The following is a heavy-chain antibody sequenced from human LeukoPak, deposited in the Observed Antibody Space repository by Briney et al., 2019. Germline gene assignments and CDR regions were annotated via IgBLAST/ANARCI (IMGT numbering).Heavy chain of an antibody. CDR3: VRDIGQLRSGY. CDR2: ISHSGTT. Sequence: SETLSLTCVVSGYSISTDYFWGWIRQPPGKGLEWIGTISHSGTTFYKPSLKTRITISLDTSKNQFSLKVNSVTAADTAVYYCVRDIGQLRSGYWGQGTLVTVSS. V-gene: IGHV4-38-2*02. D-gene: IGHD2-2*01. CDR1: GYSISTDYF. J-gene: IGHJ4*02.